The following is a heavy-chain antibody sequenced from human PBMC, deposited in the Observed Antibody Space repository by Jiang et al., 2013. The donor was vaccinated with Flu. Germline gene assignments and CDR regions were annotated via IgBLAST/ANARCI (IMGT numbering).Heavy chain of an antibody. CDR3: ARERRDYDSSGYYHFYYGMDV. D-gene: IGHD3-22*01. CDR1: GGSISRYY. Sequence: YGSGLVKPLETLSLTCSVSGGSISRYYWSWIRQPPGKGLEWIGYIYNSGSTNYNPSLKSRVTISVDTSKNQLSLNLSSVTAADTAVYYCARERRDYDSSGYYHFYYGMDVWGKGTTVTVSS. V-gene: IGHV4-59*01. CDR2: IYNSGST. J-gene: IGHJ6*04.